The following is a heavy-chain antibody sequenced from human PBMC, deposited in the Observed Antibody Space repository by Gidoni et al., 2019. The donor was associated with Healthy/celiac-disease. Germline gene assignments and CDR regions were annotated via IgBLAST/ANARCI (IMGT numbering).Heavy chain of an antibody. V-gene: IGHV1-24*01. CDR2: FDPEDGET. J-gene: IGHJ2*01. CDR1: GYTLTELS. D-gene: IGHD3-10*01. CDR3: ATMIEGTDPFGELRLWYFDL. Sequence: QVQLVQSGAEVKNPGASVKVSCNVSGYTLTELSMHWARQAPGKGLEWMGGFDPEDGETIYAQKFQGRVTMTEDTSTDTAYMELSSLRSEDTAVYYCATMIEGTDPFGELRLWYFDLWGRGTLVTVSS.